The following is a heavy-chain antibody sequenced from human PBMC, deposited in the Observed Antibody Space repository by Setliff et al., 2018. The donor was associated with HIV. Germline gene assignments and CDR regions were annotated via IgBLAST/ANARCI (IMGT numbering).Heavy chain of an antibody. D-gene: IGHD2-15*01. CDR3: ARAIGGKGWYYFAY. V-gene: IGHV1-2*02. Sequence: GASVKVSCKASGYTFTDYYIHWVRQAPGQGLEWMGWINPNNGGRNYAQRFLGRVTMTRDTSISTAYMELSRLKFDDTAVYYCARAIGGKGWYYFAYWGQGTLVTVPQ. J-gene: IGHJ4*02. CDR2: INPNNGGR. CDR1: GYTFTDYY.